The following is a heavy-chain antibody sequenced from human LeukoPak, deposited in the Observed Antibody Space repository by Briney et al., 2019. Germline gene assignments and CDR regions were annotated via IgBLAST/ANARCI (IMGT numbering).Heavy chain of an antibody. Sequence: ASVKVSCKASGYTFTRYYMHWVRQAPGQGLEWMGIINPSGGSARYAQKFQGRVTMTRDTSTSTVYMEVSSLGSEDTAVYYCARRIYSSYFDYWGQGTLVTVSS. J-gene: IGHJ4*02. CDR3: ARRIYSSYFDY. D-gene: IGHD4-11*01. V-gene: IGHV1-46*01. CDR2: INPSGGSA. CDR1: GYTFTRYY.